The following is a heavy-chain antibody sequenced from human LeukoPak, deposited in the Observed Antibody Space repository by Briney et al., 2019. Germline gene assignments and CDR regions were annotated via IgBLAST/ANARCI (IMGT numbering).Heavy chain of an antibody. J-gene: IGHJ5*02. D-gene: IGHD3-10*01. CDR2: IYYSGST. CDR1: GGSISSSSYY. V-gene: IGHV4-39*07. Sequence: SETLSLTCTVSGGSISSSSYYWGWIRQPPGKGLEWIGSIYYSGSTYYNPSLKSRVTISVDTSKNQFSLKLSSVTAADTAVYYCARDGTLWFRELFDPWGQGTLVTVSS. CDR3: ARDGTLWFRELFDP.